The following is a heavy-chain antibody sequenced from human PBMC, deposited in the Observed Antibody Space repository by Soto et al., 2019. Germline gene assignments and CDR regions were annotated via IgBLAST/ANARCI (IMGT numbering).Heavy chain of an antibody. CDR2: IYYSGST. CDR3: ARRTIQLWGSYYYYGMDV. CDR1: GGSISSGDYY. J-gene: IGHJ6*02. Sequence: QVQLQESGPGLVKPSQTLSLTCTVSGGSISSGDYYWSWIRQPPGKGLEWIGYIYYSGSTYYNPSLKSRVTISVDTSKNQFSLKLSSVTAADTAVYYCARRTIQLWGSYYYYGMDVWGQGTTVTVSS. V-gene: IGHV4-30-4*01. D-gene: IGHD5-18*01.